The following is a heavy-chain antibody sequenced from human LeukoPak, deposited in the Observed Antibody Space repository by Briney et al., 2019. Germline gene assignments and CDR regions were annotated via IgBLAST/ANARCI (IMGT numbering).Heavy chain of an antibody. D-gene: IGHD1-14*01. CDR1: GQTFSSYY. Sequence: SETLSLTCGVYGQTFSSYYWSWIRQPPGKGLEWIAYIYYSGSTNYNPSLKSRVTISVDTSRNQFSLTLSSVTAADTAVYYCARQPGGTAAFDLWGQGTMVTVSS. J-gene: IGHJ3*01. V-gene: IGHV4-59*08. CDR2: IYYSGST. CDR3: ARQPGGTAAFDL.